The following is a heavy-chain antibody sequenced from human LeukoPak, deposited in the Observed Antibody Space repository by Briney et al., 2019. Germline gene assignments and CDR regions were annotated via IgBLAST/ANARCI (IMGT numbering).Heavy chain of an antibody. Sequence: ASVKVSCTTSGYTFSAFYMHWVRQAPGQGPEWMGWINPDSGGSEYGQKFQGRVTFTSDTSSTTSYMEVRSLKSDDTAVYYCARDMTGGIWARATSFDHWGQGTLVTVSS. J-gene: IGHJ4*02. CDR2: INPDSGGS. D-gene: IGHD1-14*01. CDR1: GYTFSAFY. V-gene: IGHV1-2*02. CDR3: ARDMTGGIWARATSFDH.